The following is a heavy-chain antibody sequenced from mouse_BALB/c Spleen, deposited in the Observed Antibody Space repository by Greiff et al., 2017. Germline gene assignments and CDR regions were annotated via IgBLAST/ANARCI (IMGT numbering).Heavy chain of an antibody. CDR1: GFNIKDYY. Sequence: EVKVEESGAELVRPGALVKLSCKASGFNIKDYYMHWVKQRPEQGLEWIGWIDPENGNTIYDPKFQGKASITADTSSNTAYLQLSSLTSEDTAVYYCARRKLNWPFDYWGQGTTLTVSS. CDR3: ARRKLNWPFDY. V-gene: IGHV14-1*02. CDR2: IDPENGNT. J-gene: IGHJ2*01. D-gene: IGHD1-3*01.